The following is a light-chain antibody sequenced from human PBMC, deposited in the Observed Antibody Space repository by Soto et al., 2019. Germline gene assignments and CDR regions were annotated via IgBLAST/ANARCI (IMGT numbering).Light chain of an antibody. J-gene: IGLJ1*01. CDR3: CSYAGSSADV. CDR1: SSDVGGYNY. CDR2: DVS. V-gene: IGLV2-11*01. Sequence: QPVLTQPRSVSGSPGQSVAISCTGTSSDVGGYNYVSWYQQHPGKAPKLMIYDVSKRPSGVPDRFSGSKSGNTASLTISGLQAEDEADYYCCSYAGSSADVFGTGTKVTVL.